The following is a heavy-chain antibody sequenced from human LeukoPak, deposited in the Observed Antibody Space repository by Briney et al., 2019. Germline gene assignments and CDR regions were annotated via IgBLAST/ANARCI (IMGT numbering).Heavy chain of an antibody. CDR2: SYHSGRT. CDR1: GGPISSSNW. Sequence: SGTLSLTCGVSGGPISSSNWWSWVRQPPGKGLEWIGQSYHSGRTNYNPSPKSRVTISVDKSKTQSSLKLSSVTAADTAVYYCARDPDYGAGAKMDVWGQGTTVTVFS. CDR3: ARDPDYGAGAKMDV. D-gene: IGHD4-17*01. V-gene: IGHV4-4*02. J-gene: IGHJ6*02.